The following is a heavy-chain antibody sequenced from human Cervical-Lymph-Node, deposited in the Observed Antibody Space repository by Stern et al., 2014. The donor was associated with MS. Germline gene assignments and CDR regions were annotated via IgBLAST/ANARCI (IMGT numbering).Heavy chain of an antibody. CDR1: GYNVTTYA. J-gene: IGHJ4*02. Sequence: QVQLVQSGSELRKPGASVKVSCKASGYNVTTYAMNWVRQAPGQGLEWMGWINTNTGTPTFAQGFTGRFVFSLDPSINTAYLQITSLKAEDSAVYYCATWGAGNSPPLFYWGQGTLVTVSS. D-gene: IGHD4-23*01. V-gene: IGHV7-4-1*02. CDR2: INTNTGTP. CDR3: ATWGAGNSPPLFY.